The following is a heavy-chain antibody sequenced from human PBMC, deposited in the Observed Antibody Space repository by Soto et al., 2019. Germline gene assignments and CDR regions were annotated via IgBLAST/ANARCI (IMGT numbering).Heavy chain of an antibody. J-gene: IGHJ3*02. CDR2: IWYDGSNR. V-gene: IGHV3-33*01. CDR1: GFSFSSHA. Sequence: QVQLVESGGGVVQPGMSLRLSCATYGFSFSSHAMHWVRQAPGKGLEWVAQIWYDGSNRYYADSMRGRFTISRDFFKNTAFLQMDSLRAEDTAVYYCARDGQNLAPYAFDMWGQGTLVTVSS. CDR3: ARDGQNLAPYAFDM.